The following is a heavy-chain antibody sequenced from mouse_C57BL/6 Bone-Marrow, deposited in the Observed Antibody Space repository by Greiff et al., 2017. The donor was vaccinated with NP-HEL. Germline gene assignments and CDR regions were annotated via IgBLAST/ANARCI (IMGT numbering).Heavy chain of an antibody. CDR2: IRNKANNHAT. J-gene: IGHJ3*01. CDR3: PFIITPSGFAY. Sequence: DVMLVESGGGLVQPGGSMKLSCAASGFTFSDAWMDWVRQSPEKGLEWVAEIRNKANNHATYYAESVKGRFTISRDDSKSSVYLKMNSLRAEDIGISTCPFIITPSGFAYGGQGTLFTVSA. D-gene: IGHD1-1*01. CDR1: GFTFSDAW. V-gene: IGHV6-6*01.